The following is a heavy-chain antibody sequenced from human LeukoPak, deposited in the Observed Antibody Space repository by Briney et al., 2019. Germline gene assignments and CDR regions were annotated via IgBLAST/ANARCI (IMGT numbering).Heavy chain of an antibody. CDR3: ARVKGGRYCSSTSCYFDY. V-gene: IGHV4-61*02. CDR2: IYTSGST. J-gene: IGHJ4*02. Sequence: PSQTLSLTCTVSGGSISSGSYYWSWIRQPAGKGLEWIGRIYTSGSTNYNPSLKSRVTISVDTSKNQFSLKLSSVTAADTAVYYCARVKGGRYCSSTSCYFDYWGQGTLVTVSS. CDR1: GGSISSGSYY. D-gene: IGHD2-2*01.